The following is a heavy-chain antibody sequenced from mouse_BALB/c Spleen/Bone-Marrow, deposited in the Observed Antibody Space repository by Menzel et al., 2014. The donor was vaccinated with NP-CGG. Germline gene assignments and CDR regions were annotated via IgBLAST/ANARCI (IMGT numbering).Heavy chain of an antibody. CDR2: ISSSGSYT. J-gene: IGHJ1*01. CDR1: GFTFSTYA. Sequence: DVMLVESGGGLAKPGGSLQLSCAASGFTFSTYAMSWVRQTPEKRLEWVATISSSGSYTYYSDSVKGRFTISRDNAKNTLYLQMSSLRSEDTAMFYCSRLRMITTYFDVWGAGTTVTVSS. V-gene: IGHV5-9-1*01. CDR3: SRLRMITTYFDV. D-gene: IGHD2-4*01.